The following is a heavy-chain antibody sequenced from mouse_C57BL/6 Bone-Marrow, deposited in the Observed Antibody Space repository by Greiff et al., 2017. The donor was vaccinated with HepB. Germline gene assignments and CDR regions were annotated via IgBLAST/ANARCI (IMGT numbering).Heavy chain of an antibody. CDR2: ISSGSSTI. V-gene: IGHV5-17*01. D-gene: IGHD1-1*01. Sequence: EVHLVESGGGLVKPGGSLKLSCAASGFTFSDYGMHWVRQAPEKGLEWVAYISSGSSTIYYADTVKGRFTISRDNAKNTLFLQMTSLRSEDTAMYYCARRVYYGSSYLYAMDYWGQGTSVTVSS. J-gene: IGHJ4*01. CDR1: GFTFSDYG. CDR3: ARRVYYGSSYLYAMDY.